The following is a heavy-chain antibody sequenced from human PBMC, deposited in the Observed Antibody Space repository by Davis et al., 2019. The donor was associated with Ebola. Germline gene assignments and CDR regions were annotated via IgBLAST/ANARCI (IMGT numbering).Heavy chain of an antibody. CDR1: GGSFSGYY. CDR2: INHSGST. CDR3: ATGDVVVAATLDY. Sequence: GSLRLSCAVYGGSFSGYYWSWIRQPPGKGLEWIGEINHSGSTNYNSSLKSRVTISVDTSKNQFSLKLSSVTAADTAVYYCATGDVVVAATLDYWGQGTLVTVSS. D-gene: IGHD2-15*01. V-gene: IGHV4-34*01. J-gene: IGHJ4*02.